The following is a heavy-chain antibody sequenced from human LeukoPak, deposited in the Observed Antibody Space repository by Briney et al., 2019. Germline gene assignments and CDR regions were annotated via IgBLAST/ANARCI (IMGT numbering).Heavy chain of an antibody. J-gene: IGHJ4*02. V-gene: IGHV1-2*02. CDR3: ARGIVVVPAATDY. Sequence: ASVKVSCKASGYTFTGYYMHWVRQAPGQGLEWMGWINPNSGGTNYAQKFQGRVTMTRDTSIGTAYMELGRLRSDDTAVYYCARGIVVVPAATDYWGQGTLVTVSS. CDR1: GYTFTGYY. CDR2: INPNSGGT. D-gene: IGHD2-2*01.